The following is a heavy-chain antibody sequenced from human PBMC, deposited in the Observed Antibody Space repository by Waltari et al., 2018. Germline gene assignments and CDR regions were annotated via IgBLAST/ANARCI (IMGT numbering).Heavy chain of an antibody. Sequence: EVQLLESGGGLVQPGGSLRLCCAASGFTFRSSAMSWVRQAPGKGLEWVSAISGSGGSTYYADSVKGRFTISRDNSKNTLYLQMNSLRAEDTAVYYCAKGYSGYGLLPYYFDYWGQGTLVTVSS. CDR1: GFTFRSSA. CDR3: AKGYSGYGLLPYYFDY. CDR2: ISGSGGST. J-gene: IGHJ4*02. V-gene: IGHV3-23*01. D-gene: IGHD5-12*01.